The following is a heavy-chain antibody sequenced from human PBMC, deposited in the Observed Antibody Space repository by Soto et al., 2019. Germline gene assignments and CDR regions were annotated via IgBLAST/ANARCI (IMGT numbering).Heavy chain of an antibody. CDR3: AKLPYYGSGSSYNGIQRVGYYGMDV. CDR2: ISGGGYTT. Sequence: VQLLESGGGLVQPGGSLRLSCAASGFTFSIYGMTWVRQAPGKGLEWVAGISGGGYTTYYADSVKGRFTISRDNSESVVYVQMNSLRADDTAVDYCAKLPYYGSGSSYNGIQRVGYYGMDVWGQGTTVTVSS. D-gene: IGHD3-10*01. CDR1: GFTFSIYG. J-gene: IGHJ6*02. V-gene: IGHV3-23*01.